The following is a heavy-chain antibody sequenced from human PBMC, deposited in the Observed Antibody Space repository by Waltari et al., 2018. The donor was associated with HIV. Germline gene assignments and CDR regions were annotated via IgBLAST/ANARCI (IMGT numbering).Heavy chain of an antibody. Sequence: QLQLQESGPGLVKPSETLSLTCTVSGGSISSSTSSWGWIRQPPGKGLEWFGSIYYSATTYYNPSLKSRVTVSVDTSKNQFSLKLSSVTAADTAVYYCARHIGYSPDYFDYWGQGTLVTVSS. CDR3: ARHIGYSPDYFDY. D-gene: IGHD5-18*01. J-gene: IGHJ4*02. CDR2: IYYSATT. CDR1: GGSISSSTSS. V-gene: IGHV4-39*01.